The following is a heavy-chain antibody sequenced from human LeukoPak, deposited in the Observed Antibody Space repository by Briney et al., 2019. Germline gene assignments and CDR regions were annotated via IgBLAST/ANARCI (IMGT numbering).Heavy chain of an antibody. CDR3: ARDGYYYDSSGPGYFDY. CDR2: IYYSGST. J-gene: IGHJ4*02. V-gene: IGHV4-39*02. D-gene: IGHD3-22*01. Sequence: SETLSLTCTVSGGSISSSSYYWGWIRQPPGKGLEWIGSIYYSGSTYYNPSLKSRVTISVDTSKNQFSLKLSSVTAADTAVYYCARDGYYYDSSGPGYFDYWGQGTLVTVSS. CDR1: GGSISSSSYY.